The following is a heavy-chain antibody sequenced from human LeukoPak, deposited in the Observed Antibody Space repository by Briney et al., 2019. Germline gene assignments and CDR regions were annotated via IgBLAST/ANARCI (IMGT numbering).Heavy chain of an antibody. J-gene: IGHJ4*02. V-gene: IGHV4-59*08. CDR2: IYYSGST. CDR3: ARWTGTTGWIDY. D-gene: IGHD1-1*01. Sequence: SETLSLTCTVSGGSISSYYWSWIRQPPGKGLEWIGYIYYSGSTYYNPSLKSRVTISVDTSKNQFSLKLSSVTAADTAVYYCARWTGTTGWIDYWGQGTLVTVSS. CDR1: GGSISSYY.